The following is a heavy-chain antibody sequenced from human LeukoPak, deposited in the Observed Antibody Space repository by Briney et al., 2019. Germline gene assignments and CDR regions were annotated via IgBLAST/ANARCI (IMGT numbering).Heavy chain of an antibody. CDR3: AKHQQSGGSNSFDY. D-gene: IGHD1-26*01. Sequence: ASVKVSCKASGGTFSSYAISWVRQAPGQGLEWMGGIIPIFGTANYAQKFQGRVTITTDESMSAAYMELSSLRAEDTAVYYCAKHQQSGGSNSFDYWGQGTLGTVSS. V-gene: IGHV1-69*05. CDR2: IIPIFGTA. CDR1: GGTFSSYA. J-gene: IGHJ4*02.